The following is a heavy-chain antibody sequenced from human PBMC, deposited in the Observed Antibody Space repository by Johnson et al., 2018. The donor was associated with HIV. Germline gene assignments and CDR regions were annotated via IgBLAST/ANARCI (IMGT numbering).Heavy chain of an antibody. J-gene: IGHJ3*02. CDR3: ARGDGYRRAFDI. CDR2: IWYDGSTK. CDR1: GFTFSSHG. D-gene: IGHD1-1*01. Sequence: QVQLVESGGGVVQPGGSLRLSCAASGFTFSSHGMHWVRQAPGKGLEWVAVIWYDGSTKYYADSVKGRFTISRDNAKNSLYLQMNSLRAEDTAVYYCARGDGYRRAFDIWGQGTMVTVSS. V-gene: IGHV3-33*01.